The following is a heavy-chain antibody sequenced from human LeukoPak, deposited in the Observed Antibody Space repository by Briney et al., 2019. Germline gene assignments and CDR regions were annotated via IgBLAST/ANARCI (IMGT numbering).Heavy chain of an antibody. V-gene: IGHV3-23*01. D-gene: IGHD5-12*01. Sequence: GGSLTLSCAASGFTFRNYAMRWVRQARGKGLEWVASISGSGVSTFYADCVKGRFTISRDSSKNTLYLQMSSLRADDTAVYYCAKDGLRTDSGYSGVGFDYWGQGTLVTVSS. CDR2: ISGSGVST. CDR1: GFTFRNYA. CDR3: AKDGLRTDSGYSGVGFDY. J-gene: IGHJ4*02.